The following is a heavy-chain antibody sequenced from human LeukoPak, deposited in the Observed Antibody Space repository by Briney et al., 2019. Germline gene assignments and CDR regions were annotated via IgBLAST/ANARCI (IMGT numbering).Heavy chain of an antibody. V-gene: IGHV3-33*01. J-gene: IGHJ5*02. Sequence: PGESLRLSCAASGFTFSSYGMHWVRQAPGKGLEWVAVIWYDGSNEKYADSAKGRFTIKRDNSKNTLYLQMSSLRAEDTAVYYCTRGAYSSGPFDPWGQGTLVTVSS. CDR2: IWYDGSNE. D-gene: IGHD6-19*01. CDR3: TRGAYSSGPFDP. CDR1: GFTFSSYG.